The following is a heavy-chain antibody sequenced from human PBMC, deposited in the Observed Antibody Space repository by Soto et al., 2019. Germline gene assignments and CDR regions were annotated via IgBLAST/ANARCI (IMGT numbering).Heavy chain of an antibody. J-gene: IGHJ4*02. CDR1: GGTFSSYA. CDR2: IIPIFGTA. V-gene: IGHV1-69*01. CDR3: ARGGIGWNPPGFFDY. D-gene: IGHD1-1*01. Sequence: QVQLVQSGAEVKKPGSSVNVSCKASGGTFSSYAISWVRQAPGQGLEWMGGIIPIFGTANYAQKFQGRVTITADESTSRAYMELSSLRSEDTAVYYCARGGIGWNPPGFFDYWGQGTLVTVSS.